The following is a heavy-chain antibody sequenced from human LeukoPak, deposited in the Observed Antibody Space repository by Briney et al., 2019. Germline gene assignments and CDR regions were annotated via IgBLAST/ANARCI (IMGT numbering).Heavy chain of an antibody. D-gene: IGHD1-26*01. CDR1: GITFSDFA. CDR2: ITGSGLTT. Sequence: GGSLRLSCTTTGITFSDFAMTWVRQAPGKGLEWVSIITGSGLTTYYAESVKGRFTISRDNSKNTLNLQVNSLRVEDTAVYYCATSMELTFDHWGQGTLVTVSS. V-gene: IGHV3-23*01. CDR3: ATSMELTFDH. J-gene: IGHJ4*02.